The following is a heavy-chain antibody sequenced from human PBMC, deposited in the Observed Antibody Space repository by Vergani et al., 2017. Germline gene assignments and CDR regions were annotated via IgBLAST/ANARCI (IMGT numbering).Heavy chain of an antibody. CDR1: GTSVSSGTHY. CDR2: IYTSGST. J-gene: IGHJ3*01. V-gene: IGHV4-61*02. CDR3: ARDTAVADDVFDL. Sequence: QVQLQESGPGLVRPSETLSLTCSVSGTSVSSGTHYWNWIRQPADKTLEWIGRIYTSGSTDYNPTLRSRITLSLVRSTNQVSLKVSSVTAADTAVYFCARDTAVADDVFDLWSQGTLVSVSA. D-gene: IGHD6-19*01.